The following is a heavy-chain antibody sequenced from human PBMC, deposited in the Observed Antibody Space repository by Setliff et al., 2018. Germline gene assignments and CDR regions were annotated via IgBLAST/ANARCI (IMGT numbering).Heavy chain of an antibody. Sequence: SETLSLTCAVYGGSFSGYYWSWIRQSPERGLEWIGEINHSGSTNYSPSLKSRVIISIDTSKNQFSLKLRSVTAADTAVYYCARVLVLGYNWFDPWGQGTLVTVSS. CDR3: ARVLVLGYNWFDP. V-gene: IGHV4-34*01. J-gene: IGHJ5*02. CDR2: INHSGST. D-gene: IGHD3-10*01. CDR1: GGSFSGYY.